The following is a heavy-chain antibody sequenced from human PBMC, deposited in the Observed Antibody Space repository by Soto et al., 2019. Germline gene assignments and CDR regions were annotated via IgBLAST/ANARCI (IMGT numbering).Heavy chain of an antibody. CDR2: IDWDDDK. V-gene: IGHV2-70*01. J-gene: IGHJ4*02. CDR1: GFSLSTSGVC. D-gene: IGHD3-3*01. Sequence: SGPTLVNPTQTLTLTCTFSGFSLSTSGVCVSWIRQPPGKALEWLALIDWDDDKYYSTSLKTRLTISKDTSKNQVVLTMTNMDPVDTATYYCARIFLRLDKYYFDYWGQGTLVTVSS. CDR3: ARIFLRLDKYYFDY.